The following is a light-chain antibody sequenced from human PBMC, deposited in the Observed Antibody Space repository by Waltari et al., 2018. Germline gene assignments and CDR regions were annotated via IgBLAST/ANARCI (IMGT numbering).Light chain of an antibody. CDR1: QDISNY. Sequence: DIQMTQSPSSLSASVGDRVTITCQASQDISNYLNWYQQKPGKATKLLIYDASNLETGVPSRFSGSGSGTDFTFTISSLQPEDIATYYCQQYDNLPPGTFGQGTKLEIK. J-gene: IGKJ2*02. CDR3: QQYDNLPPGT. V-gene: IGKV1-33*01. CDR2: DAS.